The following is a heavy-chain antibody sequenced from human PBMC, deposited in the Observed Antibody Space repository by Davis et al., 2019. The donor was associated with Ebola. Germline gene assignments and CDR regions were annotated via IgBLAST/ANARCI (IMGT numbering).Heavy chain of an antibody. V-gene: IGHV4-38-2*02. D-gene: IGHD2-15*01. Sequence: SETLSLTCTVSGYSISSGYYWGWIRQPPGKGLEWIGYMHHSGITNYNPSLKSRVTMSVDTSKNHFSLKLSSVSAADTAVYYCARRAAYFDFWGQGTLVTVSS. J-gene: IGHJ4*02. CDR3: ARRAAYFDF. CDR1: GYSISSGYY. CDR2: MHHSGIT.